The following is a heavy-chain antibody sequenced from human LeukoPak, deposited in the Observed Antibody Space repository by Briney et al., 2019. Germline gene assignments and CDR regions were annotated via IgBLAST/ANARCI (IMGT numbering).Heavy chain of an antibody. CDR3: ARALGSLYYFDY. CDR1: GGSISSGGYY. CDR2: IYHSGST. Sequence: SETLSLTCTVSGGSISSGGYYWSWIRQPPGKGLEWIGYIYHSGSTYYNPSLKSRVTISVDRSKNQFSLKLSSVTAADTAVYYCARALGSLYYFDYWGQGTLVTVSS. D-gene: IGHD6-13*01. J-gene: IGHJ4*02. V-gene: IGHV4-30-2*01.